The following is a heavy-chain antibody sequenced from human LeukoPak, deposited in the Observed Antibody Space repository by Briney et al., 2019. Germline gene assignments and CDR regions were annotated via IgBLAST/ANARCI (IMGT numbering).Heavy chain of an antibody. D-gene: IGHD6-13*01. J-gene: IGHJ5*02. CDR1: GYTFTSYG. Sequence: GASVTVSCTASGYTFTSYGISWVRQAPGQGLEWMGWISAYNGNTNYAQKLQGRVTMTTDTSTSTAYMELRSLRSDDTAVYYCARGRKEYSSSWYRRSLLSGWFDPWGQGTLVTVSS. V-gene: IGHV1-18*01. CDR3: ARGRKEYSSSWYRRSLLSGWFDP. CDR2: ISAYNGNT.